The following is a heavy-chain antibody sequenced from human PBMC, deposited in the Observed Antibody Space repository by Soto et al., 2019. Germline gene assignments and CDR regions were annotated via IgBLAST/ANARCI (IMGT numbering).Heavy chain of an antibody. CDR2: ISASGGST. Sequence: GGSLRLSCAASGFTFSNYAMNWVRQAPGKGLEWVSGISASGGSTNYADSVKGRFTISRDNSKNTLCLQMNSLRAEDTAVYYCAKRPLRDTTFDDWGQGTLVTVSS. CDR1: GFTFSNYA. CDR3: AKRPLRDTTFDD. J-gene: IGHJ4*02. V-gene: IGHV3-23*01. D-gene: IGHD1-26*01.